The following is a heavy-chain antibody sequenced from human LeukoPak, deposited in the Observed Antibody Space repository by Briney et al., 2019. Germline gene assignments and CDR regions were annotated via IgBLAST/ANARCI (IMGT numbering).Heavy chain of an antibody. Sequence: ASVKVSCKASGYTFTSYDINWVRQATGQGLEWMGWMNPNSGNTGYAQKFQGRVTITRNTSISTAYMELSSLRSEDTAVYYCARDIQGFFVRGVWGEHRFDPWGQGTLVTVSS. CDR1: GYTFTSYD. D-gene: IGHD3-10*01. V-gene: IGHV1-8*03. CDR3: ARDIQGFFVRGVWGEHRFDP. J-gene: IGHJ5*02. CDR2: MNPNSGNT.